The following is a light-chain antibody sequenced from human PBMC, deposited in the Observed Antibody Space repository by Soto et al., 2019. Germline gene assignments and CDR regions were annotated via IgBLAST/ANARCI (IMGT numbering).Light chain of an antibody. CDR1: QSLTSSF. CDR2: GAS. Sequence: EILLTLSPGTLSLSQGDRATLSCRASQSLTSSFLAWYQQKPCQTPTLLIYGASIRATDIPDRFSGSGSGTDFTLTISRLEPEDFAVYFCQQYGRLPLSFGGGTKVDIK. V-gene: IGKV3-20*01. J-gene: IGKJ4*01. CDR3: QQYGRLPLS.